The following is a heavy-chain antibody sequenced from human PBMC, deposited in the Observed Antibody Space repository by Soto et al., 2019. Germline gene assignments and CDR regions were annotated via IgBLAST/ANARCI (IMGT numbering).Heavy chain of an antibody. CDR1: GGSISSYY. CDR3: ARGGYSGYEDSFDI. CDR2: IYYSGST. V-gene: IGHV4-59*01. D-gene: IGHD5-12*01. Sequence: SETLSLTCTVSGGSISSYYWSWVRQPPGKGLEWIGYIYYSGSTNYNASLKSRVTISVNTSKNQFSLKLSYVTAADTAVYYCARGGYSGYEDSFDIWGQGTMVTVSS. J-gene: IGHJ3*02.